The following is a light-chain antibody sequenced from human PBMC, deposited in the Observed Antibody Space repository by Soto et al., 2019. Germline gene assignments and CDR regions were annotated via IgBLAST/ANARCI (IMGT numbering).Light chain of an antibody. J-gene: IGKJ2*01. Sequence: EVLLTQSPGILSLSPRERATLSCRASQDVNSYLAWYRQKPGQAPSLLIYDASNRATGIPARFSGSGSGTDFTLTISSLEPEDFAVYYCQQRRNWPYTFGQGTKLEIK. CDR3: QQRRNWPYT. CDR2: DAS. V-gene: IGKV3-11*01. CDR1: QDVNSY.